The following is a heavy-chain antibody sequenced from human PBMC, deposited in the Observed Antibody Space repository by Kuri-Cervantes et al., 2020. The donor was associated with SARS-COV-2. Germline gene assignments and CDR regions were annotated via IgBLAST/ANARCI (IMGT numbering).Heavy chain of an antibody. CDR3: AREAPLIRATIYRFDYPEGFDY. Sequence: GSLRLSCTVSGGSISGHYWSWIRQPAGKGLEWIGRIYTSGSTNYNPSLKSRVTISVDTSKNQFSLKLSSVTAADTAVYYCAREAPLIRATIYRFDYPEGFDYWGQGTLVTVSS. V-gene: IGHV4-4*07. CDR1: GGSISGHY. D-gene: IGHD5-12*01. CDR2: IYTSGST. J-gene: IGHJ4*02.